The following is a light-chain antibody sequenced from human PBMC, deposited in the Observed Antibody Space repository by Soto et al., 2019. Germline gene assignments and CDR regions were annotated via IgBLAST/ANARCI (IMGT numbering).Light chain of an antibody. CDR3: QQYGSSPLT. J-gene: IGKJ4*01. CDR1: QSVSSSY. Sequence: EIVLTQSPGTLSLSPGERATLSCRASQSVSSSYLAWYQQQPGQAPRLLIYGASSRATGIPDRFSGSGSGTDFTLTISRLEPEDFAVYYWQQYGSSPLTFGGGTKVEIK. V-gene: IGKV3-20*01. CDR2: GAS.